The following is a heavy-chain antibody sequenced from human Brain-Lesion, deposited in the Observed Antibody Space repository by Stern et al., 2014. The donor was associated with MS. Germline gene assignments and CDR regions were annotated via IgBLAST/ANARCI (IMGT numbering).Heavy chain of an antibody. V-gene: IGHV4-39*01. J-gene: IGHJ4*02. CDR1: GGSISRSTYY. D-gene: IGHD5-24*01. Sequence: VHLVESGPGLVKPSETLSLTCTVSGGSISRSTYYWGWIRQPPGKGLEWIGNIYYSGTTYYDPSLKSRVTISVHAATNQFSLKQTSVTAADTAVYYCARLTGIIDSWGQGTLVAVSS. CDR2: IYYSGTT. CDR3: ARLTGIIDS.